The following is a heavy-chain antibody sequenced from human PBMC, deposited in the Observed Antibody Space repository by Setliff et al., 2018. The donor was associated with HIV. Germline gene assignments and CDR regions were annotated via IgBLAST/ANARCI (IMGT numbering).Heavy chain of an antibody. CDR2: IYYTGST. V-gene: IGHV4-39*07. CDR1: GGSISTSRHY. D-gene: IGHD6-6*01. CDR3: ARVSRGGSSPGWFDP. Sequence: SETLSLTCTVSGGSISTSRHYWGWIRQPPGKGLEWIGSIYYTGSTYYNPSLKSRVTISVDTSKNQLSLKLGSVTAADTAVYYCARVSRGGSSPGWFDPWGQGTLVTVS. J-gene: IGHJ5*02.